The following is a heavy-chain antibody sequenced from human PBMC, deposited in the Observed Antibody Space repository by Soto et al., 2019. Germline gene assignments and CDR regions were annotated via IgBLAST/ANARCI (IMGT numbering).Heavy chain of an antibody. J-gene: IGHJ6*02. D-gene: IGHD4-17*01. Sequence: QVQLQESGPGLVKPSQTLSLTCTVSGGSISSGGYYLSWIRQHPGKGLEWIGYIYYSGSTYYNPSLKSRVTISVDTSKNQFSLKLSSVTAADTAVYYCARVPRDYGDSDYFYYGMDVWGQGTTVTVSS. CDR3: ARVPRDYGDSDYFYYGMDV. CDR1: GGSISSGGYY. CDR2: IYYSGST. V-gene: IGHV4-31*03.